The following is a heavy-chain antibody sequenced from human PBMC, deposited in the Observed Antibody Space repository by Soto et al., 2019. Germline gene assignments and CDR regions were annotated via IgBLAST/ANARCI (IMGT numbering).Heavy chain of an antibody. CDR2: INPNGGST. D-gene: IGHD6-13*01. J-gene: IGHJ4*02. CDR3: ARVRAAARQYFDY. Sequence: ASVKVSCKASGYIFTDYYMHWVRQAPGQGLEWMGLINPNGGSTSYAQKFQGRVTMTRDTSTSTVCMELSSLRSEDTAVYYCARVRAAARQYFDYWGQGTLVTVSS. CDR1: GYIFTDYY. V-gene: IGHV1-46*01.